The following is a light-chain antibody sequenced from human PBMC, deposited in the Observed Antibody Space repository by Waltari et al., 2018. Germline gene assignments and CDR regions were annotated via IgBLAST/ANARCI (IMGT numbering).Light chain of an antibody. Sequence: DIQMTPSPSSLAASVGDRVTISCRASQAINSFLAWYLQKPGKAPKLLIYKASSLQPGVASRLRGRGAGTEVTLTIRSLQHEDWGIYYCQQYSSSARTFGQGNRVETK. CDR2: KAS. CDR3: QQYSSSART. J-gene: IGKJ1*01. V-gene: IGKV1-9*01. CDR1: QAINSF.